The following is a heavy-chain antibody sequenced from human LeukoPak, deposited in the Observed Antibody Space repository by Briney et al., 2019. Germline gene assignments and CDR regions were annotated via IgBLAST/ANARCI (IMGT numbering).Heavy chain of an antibody. Sequence: SETLSLTCTVSGGSISSSSYYWGWIRQPPGKGPEWFGSIFYSGSTYYNPSLKSRVTMSVDPSKNQFSMQLISVTAADTAVYYCARTYGDYPFYFGYWGQGLLVTVSS. J-gene: IGHJ4*02. CDR1: GGSISSSSYY. CDR3: ARTYGDYPFYFGY. D-gene: IGHD4-17*01. V-gene: IGHV4-39*07. CDR2: IFYSGST.